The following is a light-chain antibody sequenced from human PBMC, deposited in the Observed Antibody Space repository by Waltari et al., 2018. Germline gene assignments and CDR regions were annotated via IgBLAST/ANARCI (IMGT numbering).Light chain of an antibody. CDR3: TSYTSSHGLV. CDR2: DVS. CDR1: SRDVGGYNY. Sequence: QSALTQPASVSGSPGQSITISCTGTSRDVGGYNYLSWYQQHPGKAPKFVIFDVSYRPSGVSNRFSASKSGNPSSRTISGLQAEDEADYYCTSYTSSHGLVFGTGTKVTVL. V-gene: IGLV2-14*03. J-gene: IGLJ1*01.